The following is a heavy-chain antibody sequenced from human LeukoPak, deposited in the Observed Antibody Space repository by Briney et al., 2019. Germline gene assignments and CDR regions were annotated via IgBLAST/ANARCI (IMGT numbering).Heavy chain of an antibody. CDR1: GFTFTSSA. Sequence: GASVKVSCKASGFTFTSSAMQWVRQARGQRLEWIGWIVVGSGNTNYAQKFQERVTITRDMSTSTAYMELSSLRAEDTAVYYCARDGYDSSGYYPLDAFDIWGQGTMVTVSS. CDR3: ARDGYDSSGYYPLDAFDI. D-gene: IGHD3-22*01. J-gene: IGHJ3*02. V-gene: IGHV1-58*02. CDR2: IVVGSGNT.